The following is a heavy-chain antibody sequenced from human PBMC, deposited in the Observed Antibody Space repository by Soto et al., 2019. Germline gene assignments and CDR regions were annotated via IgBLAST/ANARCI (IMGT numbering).Heavy chain of an antibody. CDR3: ARGRVAARPRGNWFDP. Sequence: TSETLSLTCAVYGGSFSGYYWSWIRQPPGKGLEWIGEINHSGSTNYNPSLKSRVTISVDTSKNQFSLKLSSVTAADTAVYYCARGRVAARPRGNWFDPWGQGTLVTVSS. D-gene: IGHD6-6*01. CDR1: GGSFSGYY. J-gene: IGHJ5*02. V-gene: IGHV4-34*01. CDR2: INHSGST.